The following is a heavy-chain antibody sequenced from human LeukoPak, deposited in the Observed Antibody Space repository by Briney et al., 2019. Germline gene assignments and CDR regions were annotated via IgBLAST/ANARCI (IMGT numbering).Heavy chain of an antibody. CDR2: INPNSGGT. Sequence: ASVKVSCKASGYTFTGYYMHWVRQAPGQGLEWMGWINPNSGGTNHAQKFQGRVTMTRDTSISTAYMELSRLRSDDTAVYYCARDLYSSSWYAIHPLFDPWGQGTLVTVSS. V-gene: IGHV1-2*02. J-gene: IGHJ5*02. CDR3: ARDLYSSSWYAIHPLFDP. CDR1: GYTFTGYY. D-gene: IGHD6-13*01.